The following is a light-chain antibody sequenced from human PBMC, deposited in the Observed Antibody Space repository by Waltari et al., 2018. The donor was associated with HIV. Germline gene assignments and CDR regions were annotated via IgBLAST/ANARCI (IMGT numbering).Light chain of an antibody. Sequence: QSVLTQPPSASGTPGQKVTISCSGGTANIGANFVFWFQQFPGTAPKLLIYRDNLRHSGVPARFSGSKSGTSASLTISGLRSDDEAHYFCAVLDDTLCGGVFGGGTKLTVL. V-gene: IGLV1-47*01. CDR2: RDN. J-gene: IGLJ2*01. CDR1: TANIGANF. CDR3: AVLDDTLCGGV.